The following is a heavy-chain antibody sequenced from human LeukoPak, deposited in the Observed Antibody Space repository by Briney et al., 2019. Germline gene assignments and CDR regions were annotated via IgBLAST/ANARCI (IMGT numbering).Heavy chain of an antibody. D-gene: IGHD3-10*01. CDR2: IIPILGIA. V-gene: IGHV1-69*04. CDR3: ARDGLTTMVRGVISWLDP. CDR1: GGTFSSYA. J-gene: IGHJ5*02. Sequence: SVKVSCKASGGTFSSYAISWVRQAPGQGLEWMGRIIPILGIANYAQKFQGRVTITADKSTSTAYMELSSLRSEDTAVYYCARDGLTTMVRGVISWLDPWGQGTLVTVSS.